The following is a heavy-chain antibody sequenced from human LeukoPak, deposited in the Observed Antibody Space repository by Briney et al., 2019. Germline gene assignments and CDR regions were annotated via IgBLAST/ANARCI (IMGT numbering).Heavy chain of an antibody. CDR3: AREAGGATEFYFDY. CDR1: GYSFTSHY. V-gene: IGHV1-18*04. Sequence: ASVKVSCKASGYSFTSHYMHWVRQAPGQGLEWMGWISAYNGNTNYAQKLQGRVTVTTDTSTTTAYMELRGLTSDDTAVYYCAREAGGATEFYFDYWGQGTLVTVSS. CDR2: ISAYNGNT. J-gene: IGHJ4*02. D-gene: IGHD1-26*01.